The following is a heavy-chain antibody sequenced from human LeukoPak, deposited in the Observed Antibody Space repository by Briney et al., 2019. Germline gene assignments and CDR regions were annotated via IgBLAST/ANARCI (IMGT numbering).Heavy chain of an antibody. D-gene: IGHD5-24*01. J-gene: IGHJ4*03. CDR2: IDHRGDT. V-gene: IGHV4-34*01. CDR1: GGSFSRYY. Sequence: SETLSLTCAVYGGSFSRYYWRWIRQSPGKGLEGIAEIDHRGDTNYNPSVKSRVTISVDTSKNQVSLKVRSLSAADTAVYYCARGATISETGYFDFWGQGTPVTVSS. CDR3: ARGATISETGYFDF.